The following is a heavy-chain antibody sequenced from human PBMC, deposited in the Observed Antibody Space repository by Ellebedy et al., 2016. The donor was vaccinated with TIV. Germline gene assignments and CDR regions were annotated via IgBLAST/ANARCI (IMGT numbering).Heavy chain of an antibody. J-gene: IGHJ4*02. D-gene: IGHD6-19*01. CDR2: IYYSGST. CDR1: GGSISSSSYY. V-gene: IGHV4-39*07. Sequence: SETLSLTCTVSGGSISSSSYYWGWIRQPPGKGLEWIGSIYYSGSTYYNPSLKSRVTISVDTSKNQFSLKLSSVTAADTAVYYCARDLGYSSGWHWGYWGQGTLVTVSS. CDR3: ARDLGYSSGWHWGY.